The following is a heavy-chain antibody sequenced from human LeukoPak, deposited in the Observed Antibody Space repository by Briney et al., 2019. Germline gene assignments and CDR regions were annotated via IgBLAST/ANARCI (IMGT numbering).Heavy chain of an antibody. V-gene: IGHV3-23*01. Sequence: GGSLRLSCAASGFTFSNYGMTWVRQAPGKGLEWVSGISDSGGSTKHAVSVKGRVTISRDNSTDTLYLQMNSLRAEDTAVYYCAKIGRGYDFWTGYYEEEVDYMDVWGKGTTVTVSS. CDR2: ISDSGGST. CDR1: GFTFSNYG. J-gene: IGHJ6*03. D-gene: IGHD3-3*01. CDR3: AKIGRGYDFWTGYYEEEVDYMDV.